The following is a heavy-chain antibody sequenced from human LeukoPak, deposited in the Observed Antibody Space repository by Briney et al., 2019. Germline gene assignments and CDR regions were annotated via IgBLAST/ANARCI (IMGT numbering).Heavy chain of an antibody. CDR3: ARTGCSSYTCYSEYYFDY. CDR1: RFAFSDYE. Sequence: GGSLRLSCAASRFAFSDYEMNWVRQAPGKGLEWVSYISSGGSIIHYADSVKGRFTISRDDANNSLYLQMNSLRAEDTAIYYCARTGCSSYTCYSEYYFDYWGQGTLVTVSS. J-gene: IGHJ4*02. D-gene: IGHD2-15*01. V-gene: IGHV3-48*03. CDR2: ISSGGSII.